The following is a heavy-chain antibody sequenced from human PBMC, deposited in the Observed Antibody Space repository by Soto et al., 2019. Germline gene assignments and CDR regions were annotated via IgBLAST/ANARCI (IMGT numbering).Heavy chain of an antibody. D-gene: IGHD4-17*01. V-gene: IGHV1-3*01. Sequence: ASVKVSCKASGYTFTSYAMHWVRQAPGQRLEWMGWINAGNGNTKYSQKFQGRVTITRDTSASTAYMELSSLRSEDTAVYYCARVGDYGGNSDLDYYHYYGMDVWGQGTTVTVAS. CDR1: GYTFTSYA. J-gene: IGHJ6*02. CDR3: ARVGDYGGNSDLDYYHYYGMDV. CDR2: INAGNGNT.